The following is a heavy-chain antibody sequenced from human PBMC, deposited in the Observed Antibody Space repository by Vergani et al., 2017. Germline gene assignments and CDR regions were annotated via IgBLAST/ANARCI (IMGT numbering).Heavy chain of an antibody. CDR2: FDPEDGET. V-gene: IGHV1-24*01. D-gene: IGHD4-17*01. CDR1: GYTFTGYF. J-gene: IGHJ6*02. CDR3: ATPGRTVTRILGGYYYGMDV. Sequence: QVQLVQPGAEVRKPGASVKVSCKASGYTFTGYFMNWVRQAPGKGLEWMGGFDPEDGETIYAQKFQGRVTMTEDTSTDTAYMELSSLRSEDTAVYYCATPGRTVTRILGGYYYGMDVWGQGTTVTVSS.